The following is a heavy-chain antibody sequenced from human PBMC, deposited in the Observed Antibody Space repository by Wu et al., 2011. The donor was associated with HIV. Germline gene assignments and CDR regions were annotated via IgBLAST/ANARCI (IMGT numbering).Heavy chain of an antibody. Sequence: QVQLEQSGAEVKKSGSSVKVSCKASGGTFSSYAVSWVRQAPGQGLEWMGGIIPMFGTAKYAQKFQGRVTITTDESTSTAYMELSSLRSEDTAIYYCARSPFVSTMGYFDYWGQGTLVTVSS. CDR3: ARSPFVSTMGYFDY. V-gene: IGHV1-69*05. CDR2: IIPMFGTA. CDR1: GGTFSSYA. D-gene: IGHD5/OR15-5a*01. J-gene: IGHJ4*02.